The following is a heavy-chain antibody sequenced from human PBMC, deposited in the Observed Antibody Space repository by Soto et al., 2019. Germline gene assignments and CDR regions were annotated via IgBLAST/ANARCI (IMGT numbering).Heavy chain of an antibody. CDR2: IYYSGST. J-gene: IGHJ5*02. V-gene: IGHV4-61*01. CDR3: ARETVYYYGSGTTIFFDP. Sequence: SETLSLTCTVSGGSVSSGSYYWSWIRQPPGKGLEWIGYIYYSGSTNYNPSLKSRVTISVDTSKNQFSLKLSSVTAADTAVFYCARETVYYYGSGTTIFFDPWGQGTLVTVPQ. D-gene: IGHD3-10*01. CDR1: GGSVSSGSYY.